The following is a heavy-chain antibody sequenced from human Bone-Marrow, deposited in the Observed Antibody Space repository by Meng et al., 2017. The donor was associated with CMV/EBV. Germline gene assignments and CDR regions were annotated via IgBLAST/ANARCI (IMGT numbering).Heavy chain of an antibody. Sequence: GESLKISCAASGFTFSSYAMSWVRQAPGKGLEWVSAISGSGGSTYYADSVKGRFTISRDNSKNTLYLQLNSLRAEDTAVYYCARKPDSSSWLYDWFDPWGQGTLVTVSS. J-gene: IGHJ5*02. CDR1: GFTFSSYA. CDR3: ARKPDSSSWLYDWFDP. CDR2: ISGSGGST. V-gene: IGHV3-23*01. D-gene: IGHD6-6*01.